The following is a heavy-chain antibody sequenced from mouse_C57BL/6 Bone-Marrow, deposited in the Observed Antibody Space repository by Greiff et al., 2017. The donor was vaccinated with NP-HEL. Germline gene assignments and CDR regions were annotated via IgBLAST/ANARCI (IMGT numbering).Heavy chain of an antibody. Sequence: EVKLVESEGGLVQPGSSMKLSCTASGFTFSDYYMAWVRQVPEKGLEWVANITYDGSGTYYLDSLTSRFIISRDNAKNILYLQMSSLKSEDTATYDCSRGTTVGARYWYFDVWGTGTTVTVSA. D-gene: IGHD1-1*01. J-gene: IGHJ1*03. CDR2: ITYDGSGT. CDR1: GFTFSDYY. CDR3: SRGTTVGARYWYFDV. V-gene: IGHV5-16*01.